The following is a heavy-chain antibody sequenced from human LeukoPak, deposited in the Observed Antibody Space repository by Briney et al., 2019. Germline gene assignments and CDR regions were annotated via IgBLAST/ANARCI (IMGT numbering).Heavy chain of an antibody. J-gene: IGHJ3*02. V-gene: IGHV3-23*01. CDR2: ISGSGGSP. D-gene: IGHD1-20*01. CDR3: AKDLYNWNPNSDGFDI. CDR1: GFSFSSYA. Sequence: GGSLRLSCAASGFSFSSYAMSWVRQAPGKGLEWVSAISGSGGSPYYADSVKGRFTISRDNSKNTLFLQMNSLRAEDTAVYYCAKDLYNWNPNSDGFDIWGQGTMVTVSS.